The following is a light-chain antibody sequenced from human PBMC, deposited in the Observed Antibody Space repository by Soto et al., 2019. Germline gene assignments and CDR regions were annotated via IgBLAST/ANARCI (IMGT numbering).Light chain of an antibody. V-gene: IGKV3-15*01. CDR1: QSVSSN. CDR3: QQYGSSPPWT. J-gene: IGKJ1*01. CDR2: GAS. Sequence: EIVMTQSPATLSVSPGERATLSCRASQSVSSNLAWYQQKPGQAPRLLINGASTRATGIPAKFSGSGSGTEFTLTISSLQSEDFAVYYCQQYGSSPPWTFGQGTEVEIK.